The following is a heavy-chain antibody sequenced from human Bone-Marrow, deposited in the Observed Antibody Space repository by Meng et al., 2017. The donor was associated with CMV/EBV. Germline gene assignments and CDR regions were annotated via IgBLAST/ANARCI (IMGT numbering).Heavy chain of an antibody. CDR3: ARLDGFGEFTSDYYYYGMDV. CDR1: GGSISSSSYY. V-gene: IGHV4-39*07. D-gene: IGHD3-10*01. Sequence: SETLSLTCTVSGGSISSSSYYWGWIRQPPGKGLEWIGSIYYSGSTYYNPSLKSRVTISVDTSKNQLSLKLNSVTTADTAVYYCARLDGFGEFTSDYYYYGMDVWGQGTTVTVSS. CDR2: IYYSGST. J-gene: IGHJ6*02.